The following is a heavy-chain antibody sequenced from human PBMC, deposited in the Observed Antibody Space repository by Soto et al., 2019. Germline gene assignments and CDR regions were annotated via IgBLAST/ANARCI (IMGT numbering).Heavy chain of an antibody. D-gene: IGHD6-25*01. CDR1: GFTFSSYG. CDR2: ISYDGSNK. V-gene: IGHV3-30*18. J-gene: IGHJ4*02. Sequence: PGGSLRLSCAASGFTFSSYGMHWVRQAPGKGLEWVAVISYDGSNKYYADSVKGRFTISRDNSKNTLFLQMNSLRAEDTAVYYCAKDWGRGSGEDYWGQGTLVTSPQ. CDR3: AKDWGRGSGEDY.